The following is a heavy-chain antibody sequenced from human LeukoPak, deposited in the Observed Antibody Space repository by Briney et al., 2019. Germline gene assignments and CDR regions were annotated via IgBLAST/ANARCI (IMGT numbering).Heavy chain of an antibody. CDR3: AADNGRTVADYYYYYMDV. V-gene: IGHV1-58*01. D-gene: IGHD1-1*01. CDR1: GFTFTSSA. J-gene: IGHJ6*03. CDR2: IVVGSGNT. Sequence: SVKVSCKASGFTFTSSAVQWVRQARGQRLEWIGWIVVGSGNTNYAQKFQERVTITRDMSTSTAYMELSSLRSEDTAVYYCAADNGRTVADYYYYYMDVWGKGTTVTVSS.